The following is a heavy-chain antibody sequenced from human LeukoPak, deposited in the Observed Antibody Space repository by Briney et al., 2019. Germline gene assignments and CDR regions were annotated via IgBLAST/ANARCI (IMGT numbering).Heavy chain of an antibody. CDR2: IYSDNT. Sequence: GGSLRLSCTVSGFTVSSNSMSWVRQAPGKGLEWVSFIYSDNTHYSDSVKGRFTISRDNSKNTLYLQMNSLRAEDTAVYYCARDEDGSGSYYSLVFDYWGQGTLVTVSS. D-gene: IGHD3-10*01. V-gene: IGHV3-66*03. CDR3: ARDEDGSGSYYSLVFDY. CDR1: GFTVSSNS. J-gene: IGHJ4*02.